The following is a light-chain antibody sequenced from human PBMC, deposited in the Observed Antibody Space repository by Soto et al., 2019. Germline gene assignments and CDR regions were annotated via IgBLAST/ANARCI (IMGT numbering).Light chain of an antibody. CDR3: QKYNSAPPWT. Sequence: DIQMTQSPSSLSASVGDRVTITCRASQGISNYLAWYQQKPGKVPKLLIYAAPTLQSGVPSRLSGSGSGTDFTLTISSLQPEDVATYYCQKYNSAPPWTFGQGTKVDIK. CDR1: QGISNY. J-gene: IGKJ1*01. V-gene: IGKV1-27*01. CDR2: AAP.